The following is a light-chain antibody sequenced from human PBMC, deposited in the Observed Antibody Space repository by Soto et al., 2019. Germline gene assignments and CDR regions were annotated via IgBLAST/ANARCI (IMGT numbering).Light chain of an antibody. CDR1: QSVSTW. CDR2: DAS. V-gene: IGKV1-5*01. Sequence: DIQMTQSPSTLSASVGDRVTITCRASQSVSTWLAWYQQKPGKAPKLLIYDASSLESGVPSRFSGSGSGTDFTLTISSLQPDDFATYYCQQYNRKTFGQGTKVEIK. CDR3: QQYNRKT. J-gene: IGKJ1*01.